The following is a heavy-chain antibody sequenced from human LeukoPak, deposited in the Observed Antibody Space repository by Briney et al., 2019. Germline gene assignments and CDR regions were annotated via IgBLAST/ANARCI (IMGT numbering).Heavy chain of an antibody. J-gene: IGHJ4*02. V-gene: IGHV3-30-3*01. Sequence: GGSLRLSSATSGFTFSSYAIHWVRQAPGKGLEWEPVISYDGSNKYYADSVKGRFTISRDNSKNTLYLQINSLRAEDTAVYYCAREYYDFWSGYYYYDCWGQGTLVTAAS. D-gene: IGHD3-3*01. CDR1: GFTFSSYA. CDR3: AREYYDFWSGYYYYDC. CDR2: ISYDGSNK.